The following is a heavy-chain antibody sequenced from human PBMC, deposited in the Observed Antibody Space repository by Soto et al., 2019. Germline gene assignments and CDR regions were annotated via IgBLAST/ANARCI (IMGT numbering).Heavy chain of an antibody. Sequence: GGSLRLSCAASGFTVSSNYMSWVRQAPGKGLEWVSVIYSGGSTYYADSVKGRFTISRHNSKNTLYLQMNSLRAEDTAVYYCARGQNDIWGSYRPYYFDYWGQGTLVTVSS. CDR3: ARGQNDIWGSYRPYYFDY. CDR2: IYSGGST. J-gene: IGHJ4*02. V-gene: IGHV3-53*04. D-gene: IGHD3-16*02. CDR1: GFTVSSNY.